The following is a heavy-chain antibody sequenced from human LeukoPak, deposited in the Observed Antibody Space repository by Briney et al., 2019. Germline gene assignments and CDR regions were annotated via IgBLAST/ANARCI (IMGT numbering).Heavy chain of an antibody. V-gene: IGHV4-34*01. CDR3: ARGLRIVVGYYYYGMDV. J-gene: IGHJ6*04. D-gene: IGHD2-2*01. Sequence: KPSETLSLTCAVYGGSFSGYYWSWIRQPPGKGLEWIGEINHGGSTNYNPSLKSRVTISVDTSKNQFSLKLSSVTAADTAVYYCARGLRIVVGYYYYGMDVWGKGTTVTVSS. CDR1: GGSFSGYY. CDR2: INHGGST.